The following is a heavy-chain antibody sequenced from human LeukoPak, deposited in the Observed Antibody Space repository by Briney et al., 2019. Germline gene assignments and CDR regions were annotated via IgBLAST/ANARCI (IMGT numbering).Heavy chain of an antibody. CDR3: AKLAAQRQLDRHFDY. J-gene: IGHJ4*02. D-gene: IGHD1-1*01. CDR2: ISYDGSNK. V-gene: IGHV3-30*18. CDR1: GFTFSSYG. Sequence: GGSLRLSCAASGFTFSSYGMHWVRQAPGKGLEWVAVISYDGSNKYYADSVQGRFTISRDNSKNTLYLQMNSLRAEDTAFYYCAKLAAQRQLDRHFDYWGQGTLVTVSS.